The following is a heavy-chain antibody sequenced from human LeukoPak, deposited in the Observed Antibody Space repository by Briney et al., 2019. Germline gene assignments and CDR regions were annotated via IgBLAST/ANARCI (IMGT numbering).Heavy chain of an antibody. CDR3: ARRTITMIVGYYFDY. CDR1: GGSISSSSYY. D-gene: IGHD3-22*01. CDR2: IYYSGTT. J-gene: IGHJ4*02. Sequence: SETLSLTCTVSGGSISSSSYYWGWIRQPPGKGLEWFGSIYYSGTTYYNPSLKSRVTISVDTSNNQFSLKLRSVTATDTAVYYCARRTITMIVGYYFDYWGQGTLVTVSS. V-gene: IGHV4-39*01.